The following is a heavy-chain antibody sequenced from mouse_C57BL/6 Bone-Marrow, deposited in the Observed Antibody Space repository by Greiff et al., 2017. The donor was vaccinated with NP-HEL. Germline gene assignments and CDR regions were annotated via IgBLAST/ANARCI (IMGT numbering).Heavy chain of an antibody. D-gene: IGHD1-1*01. Sequence: VQLQQSGAELVRPGASVKLSCTASGFNIKDDYMHWVKQRPEQGLEWIGWIDPENGDTEYASKFQGKATITADTSSNTAYLQLSSLTSEDTAVYYCTSPFTVVAPYYAMDYWGQETSVTVSS. J-gene: IGHJ4*01. CDR1: GFNIKDDY. CDR2: IDPENGDT. CDR3: TSPFTVVAPYYAMDY. V-gene: IGHV14-4*01.